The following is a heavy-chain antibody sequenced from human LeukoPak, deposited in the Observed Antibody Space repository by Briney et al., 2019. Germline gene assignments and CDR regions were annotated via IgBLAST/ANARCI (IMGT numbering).Heavy chain of an antibody. CDR3: ARHWSSSATSYFDY. V-gene: IGHV5-51*01. Sequence: GESLKISFKGSGYNFTSYWIGWVRQMPGKGLEWMGIIYPGDSDTRYSPSFQGQVTISADKSISTAYLQWSSLKASDTAMYYCARHWSSSATSYFDYWGQGTLVTVSS. CDR1: GYNFTSYW. J-gene: IGHJ4*02. D-gene: IGHD6-6*01. CDR2: IYPGDSDT.